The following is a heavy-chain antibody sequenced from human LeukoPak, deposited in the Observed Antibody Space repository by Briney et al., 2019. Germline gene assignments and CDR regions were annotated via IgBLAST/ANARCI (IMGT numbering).Heavy chain of an antibody. CDR3: ARRYFYDSGGYYYYFDY. Sequence: SETLSLTCTVSGGSISSSSYYWGWIRQPPGKGLEWIGSIYYSGSTYYNPSLKSRVTISVDTSKNQFSLGLSSVTAADTAVYYCARRYFYDSGGYYYYFDYWGQGTLVTVSS. D-gene: IGHD3-22*01. CDR2: IYYSGST. CDR1: GGSISSSSYY. J-gene: IGHJ4*02. V-gene: IGHV4-39*01.